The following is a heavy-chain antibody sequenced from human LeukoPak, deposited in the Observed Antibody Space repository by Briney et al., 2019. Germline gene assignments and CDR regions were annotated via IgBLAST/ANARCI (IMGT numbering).Heavy chain of an antibody. CDR1: GHSIINSYY. CDR2: IYHTGST. Sequence: PSETLSLTCIVSGHSIINSYYWGWIRQPPGKGLEWIGSIYHTGSTYYNPSLKSRVTISVDTSKNQFSLKLNPVTAADTAVYYCARAVDSSGFSCFQHWGQGTLVPVSS. CDR3: ARAVDSSGFSCFQH. J-gene: IGHJ1*01. V-gene: IGHV4-38-2*02. D-gene: IGHD3-22*01.